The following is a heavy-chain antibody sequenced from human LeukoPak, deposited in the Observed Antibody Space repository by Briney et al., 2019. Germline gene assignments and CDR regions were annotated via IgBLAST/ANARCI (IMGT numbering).Heavy chain of an antibody. V-gene: IGHV4-34*01. CDR1: GGSFSGYY. D-gene: IGHD6-6*01. Sequence: PSETLSLTCAVYGGSFSGYYWSWIRQPPGKGLEWIGEINHSGSTNYNPSLKSRVTISVDTSKNQFSLKLSSVTAADTAVYYCVRLPRVVRNPSGVWGKGTTVTVSS. CDR2: INHSGST. CDR3: VRLPRVVRNPSGV. J-gene: IGHJ6*04.